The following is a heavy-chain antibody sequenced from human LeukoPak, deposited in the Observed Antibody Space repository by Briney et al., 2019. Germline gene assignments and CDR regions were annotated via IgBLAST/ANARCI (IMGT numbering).Heavy chain of an antibody. J-gene: IGHJ6*02. D-gene: IGHD6-19*01. CDR1: GGSFSGYY. V-gene: IGHV4-34*01. Sequence: PSETLSLTCAVYGGSFSGYYWSWIRQPPGKGLEWIGEINYSGSTNYNPSLKSRVTISVDTSRNQFSLKLSSVTAADTAVYYCARKKQWLSIMDVWGQGATVTVSS. CDR3: ARKKQWLSIMDV. CDR2: INYSGST.